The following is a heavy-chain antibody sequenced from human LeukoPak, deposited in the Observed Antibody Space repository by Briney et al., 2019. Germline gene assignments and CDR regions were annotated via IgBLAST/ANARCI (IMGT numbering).Heavy chain of an antibody. V-gene: IGHV5-51*01. CDR2: IYPGDSDT. D-gene: IGHD3-3*01. Sequence: GESLKISCKGSGYSFTSYWIGWVRQMPGKGLEWMGIIYPGDSDTRYSPSFQGQVTISADKSISTAYLQWSSLKASDTAMYYCARRPWYYDFWSGYYPGDDAFDIWAKGQWSPSLQ. J-gene: IGHJ3*02. CDR1: GYSFTSYW. CDR3: ARRPWYYDFWSGYYPGDDAFDI.